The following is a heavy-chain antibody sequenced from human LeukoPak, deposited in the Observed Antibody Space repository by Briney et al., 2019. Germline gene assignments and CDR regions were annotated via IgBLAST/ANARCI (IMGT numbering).Heavy chain of an antibody. CDR1: GYTFTRYD. Sequence: ASVKVSCKASGYTFTRYDINWVRQATGQGLEWMGWMNPNSGNTGYAQKFQGGVTLTRNTSVSTVDMELSSLRSEDTAVYYCARASLSPEYSSSSTVFDYWGQGTLVTVSS. CDR2: MNPNSGNT. V-gene: IGHV1-8*03. D-gene: IGHD6-6*01. CDR3: ARASLSPEYSSSSTVFDY. J-gene: IGHJ4*02.